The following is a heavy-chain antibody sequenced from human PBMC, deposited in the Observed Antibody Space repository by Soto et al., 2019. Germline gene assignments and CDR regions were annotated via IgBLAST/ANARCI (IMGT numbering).Heavy chain of an antibody. CDR1: GGSMRTYY. J-gene: IGHJ6*02. V-gene: IGHV4-4*07. CDR2: IYASGST. CDR3: AGIGEDIYYGMDV. D-gene: IGHD2-15*01. Sequence: QVQLQESGPGLVKSSETLSLICTVSGGSMRTYYWNWIRQPAGKGLEWIGRIYASGSTNYNPSLKSRVSISIDTSKNEFPLKLNSVTAADTAVYYCAGIGEDIYYGMDVWGQGTTVTVSS.